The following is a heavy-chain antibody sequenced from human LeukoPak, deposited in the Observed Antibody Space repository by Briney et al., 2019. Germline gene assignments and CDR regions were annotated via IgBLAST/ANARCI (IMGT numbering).Heavy chain of an antibody. CDR2: IYHRGST. CDR1: GYPISSGYY. V-gene: IGHV4-38-2*02. D-gene: IGHD2-21*02. J-gene: IGHJ3*02. CDR3: ARYRNCGSDCYDAFDI. Sequence: PSETLSLTCTVSGYPISSGYYWGWIRQPPGKGLEWIGGIYHRGSTYYNPSLKSRVTISVDTSKNQFSLKLNSVTATDTAVYYCARYRNCGSDCYDAFDIWGQGTMVTVSS.